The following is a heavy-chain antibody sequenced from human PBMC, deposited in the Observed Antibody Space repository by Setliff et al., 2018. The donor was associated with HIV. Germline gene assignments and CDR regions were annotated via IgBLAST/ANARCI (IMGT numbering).Heavy chain of an antibody. J-gene: IGHJ3*02. CDR3: ARERTLMTTVTTGDAFDI. Sequence: SETLSLTCGVYGGSLSDYYWSWIRQPPGKGLEWIGEINHSGSSNYNPSLKSRVTISVDTSKNQLSLNVTSVTAADTAVYYCARERTLMTTVTTGDAFDIWGKGTTVTVSS. D-gene: IGHD4-17*01. CDR2: INHSGSS. CDR1: GGSLSDYY. V-gene: IGHV4-34*01.